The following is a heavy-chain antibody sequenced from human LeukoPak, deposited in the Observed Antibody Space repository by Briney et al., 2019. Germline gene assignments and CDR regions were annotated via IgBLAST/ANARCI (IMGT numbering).Heavy chain of an antibody. CDR2: ISAYNGNT. V-gene: IGHV1-18*01. J-gene: IGHJ6*02. CDR1: GYTFTSYG. D-gene: IGHD3-3*01. CDR3: AREMIFGVVIEIYGMDV. Sequence: GASVKVSCKASGYTFTSYGISWVRQAPGQGREWMGWISAYNGNTNYAQKLQGRVTMTTDTSTSTAYMELRSLRSDDTAVYYCAREMIFGVVIEIYGMDVWGQGTTVTVSS.